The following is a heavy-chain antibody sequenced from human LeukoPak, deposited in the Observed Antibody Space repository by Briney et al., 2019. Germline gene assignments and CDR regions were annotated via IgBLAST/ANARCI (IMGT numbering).Heavy chain of an antibody. CDR2: ISAYNGNT. V-gene: IGHV1-18*04. J-gene: IGHJ6*02. CDR3: ARGASYGGYHYYGMDV. CDR1: GYTFTGYY. Sequence: ASVKVSCKASGYTFTGYYMHWVRQAPGQGLEWMGWISAYNGNTNYAQKLQGRVTMTTDTSTSTAYMELRSLRSDDTAVYYCARGASYGGYHYYGMDVWGQGTTVTVSS. D-gene: IGHD4/OR15-4a*01.